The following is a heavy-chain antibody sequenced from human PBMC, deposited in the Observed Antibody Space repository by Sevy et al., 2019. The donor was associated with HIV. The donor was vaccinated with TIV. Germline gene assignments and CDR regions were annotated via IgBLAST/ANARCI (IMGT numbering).Heavy chain of an antibody. D-gene: IGHD6-13*01. CDR2: ISGSGGTS. J-gene: IGHJ4*02. V-gene: IGHV3-23*01. Sequence: GGSLRLSCAASDFTFSSYAKGWVRQAPGKGLEWVSAISGSGGTSYYADSVKGRFTLSRDTSKNTLSLQMNSLRADDTAVYYCAKSAGYSSSWYFDYWGQGTLVTVSS. CDR3: AKSAGYSSSWYFDY. CDR1: DFTFSSYA.